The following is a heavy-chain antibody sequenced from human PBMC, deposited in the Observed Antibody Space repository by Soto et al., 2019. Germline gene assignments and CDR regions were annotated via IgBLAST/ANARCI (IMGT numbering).Heavy chain of an antibody. J-gene: IGHJ6*02. D-gene: IGHD1-26*01. Sequence: HPGGSLRLSCAASGFTFSSYWMHWVRQAPGKGLVWVSRINGDGSSTSYADSVKGRFTISRDNAKNTLYLQMNSLRAEDTAVYYCASFGWELLRDYYYYGMDVWGQGTTVTISS. V-gene: IGHV3-74*01. CDR3: ASFGWELLRDYYYYGMDV. CDR2: INGDGSST. CDR1: GFTFSSYW.